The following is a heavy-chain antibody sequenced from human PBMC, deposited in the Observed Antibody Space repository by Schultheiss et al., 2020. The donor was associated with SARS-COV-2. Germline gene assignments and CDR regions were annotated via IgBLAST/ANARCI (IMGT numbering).Heavy chain of an antibody. V-gene: IGHV3-15*01. D-gene: IGHD5/OR15-5a*01. CDR3: AKVLSVYYYYGMDV. Sequence: GGSLRLSCAASGFIFRNYAMSWVRQAPGKGLEWVGRIKSKTDGGTTDYAAPVKGRFTISRDDSKNTLFLQMNSLRAEDTAVYYCAKVLSVYYYYGMDVWGQGTTVTVSS. J-gene: IGHJ6*02. CDR1: GFIFRNYA. CDR2: IKSKTDGGTT.